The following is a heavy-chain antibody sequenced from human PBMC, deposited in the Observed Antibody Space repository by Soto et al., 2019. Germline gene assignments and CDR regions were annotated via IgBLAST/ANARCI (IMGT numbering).Heavy chain of an antibody. J-gene: IGHJ4*02. CDR3: ARVPTGKYGVWNY. CDR1: GFTFSSYW. CDR2: ISPGGSIT. D-gene: IGHD2-8*01. V-gene: IGHV3-74*01. Sequence: EAQLVESGGGLVQPGGSLRLSCVASGFTFSSYWMHWVRQAPGKGLVWVSSISPGGSITTYADSVKGRFTISRDNAKNTLYLQMNSLRGDDAAVYYCARVPTGKYGVWNYWGQGTLVTVSS.